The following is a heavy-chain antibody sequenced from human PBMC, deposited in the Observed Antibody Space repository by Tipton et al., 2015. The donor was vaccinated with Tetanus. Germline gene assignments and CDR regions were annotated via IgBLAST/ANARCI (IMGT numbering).Heavy chain of an antibody. D-gene: IGHD1-1*01. CDR1: GFIVSSHY. V-gene: IGHV3-53*01. J-gene: IGHJ6*02. Sequence: SLRLSCVASGFIVSSHYMSWVRQAPGKGLEWASVMYSGGDTYYVDSVKGRFSISRDNAKSTVYLQMNSLRAEDTAVYFCARRSLTNYGLDVWGQGTPVTVSS. CDR2: MYSGGDT. CDR3: ARRSLTNYGLDV.